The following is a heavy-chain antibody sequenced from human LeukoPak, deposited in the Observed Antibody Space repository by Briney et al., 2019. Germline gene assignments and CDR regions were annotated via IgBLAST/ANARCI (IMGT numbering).Heavy chain of an antibody. V-gene: IGHV3-21*01. CDR1: GFTFSSYS. CDR3: ARGLTRYFQH. Sequence: GGSLRLSCAASGFTFSSYSMNWVRQAPGKGLEWVSSIGSSSSYIYYADSVKGRFTISRDNAKNSLYLQMNSLRAEDTAVYYCARGLTRYFQHWGQGTLVTVSS. CDR2: IGSSSSYI. J-gene: IGHJ1*01.